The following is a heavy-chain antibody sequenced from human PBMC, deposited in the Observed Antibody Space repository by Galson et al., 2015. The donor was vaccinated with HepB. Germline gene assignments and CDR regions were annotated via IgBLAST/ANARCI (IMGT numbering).Heavy chain of an antibody. CDR3: ARASTGPYCSSTSCLDP. D-gene: IGHD2-2*01. Sequence: SVKVSCKASGYTFTSYYMHWVRQAPGQGLEWMGIINPSGGSTSYAQKFQGRVTMTRDTSTSTVYMELSSLRSEDTAVYYCARASTGPYCSSTSCLDPWGQGTLVTVSS. V-gene: IGHV1-46*01. CDR2: INPSGGST. J-gene: IGHJ5*02. CDR1: GYTFTSYY.